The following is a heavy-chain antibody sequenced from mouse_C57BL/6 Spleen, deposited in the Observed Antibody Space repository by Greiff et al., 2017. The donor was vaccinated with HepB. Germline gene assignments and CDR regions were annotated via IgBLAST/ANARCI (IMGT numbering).Heavy chain of an antibody. CDR1: GYTFTSYW. Sequence: QVQLQQPGAELVKPGASVKLSCKASGYTFTSYWMQWVKQRPGQGLEWIGEIDPSDSYTNYNQKFKGKATLTVDTSSSTAYMQLSSLTSDDSAVYYCARCLSSYFDYWGQGTTLTVSS. CDR2: IDPSDSYT. CDR3: ARCLSSYFDY. J-gene: IGHJ2*01. D-gene: IGHD1-1*01. V-gene: IGHV1-50*01.